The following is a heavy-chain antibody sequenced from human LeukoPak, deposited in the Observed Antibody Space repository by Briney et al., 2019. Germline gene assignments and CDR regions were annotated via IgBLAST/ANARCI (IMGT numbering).Heavy chain of an antibody. CDR1: GYTFTGYY. J-gene: IGHJ4*02. D-gene: IGHD2-2*02. Sequence: ASGKVSCKASGYTFTGYYMNWVPQAAGHGLEWMGWINLNSGGTNYAQKFPGRVTMTRDTSISTAYMELSTLRSDDTAVYYCARAGRTFIVVVPAAIRYWGQGTLVTVSS. CDR3: ARAGRTFIVVVPAAIRY. CDR2: INLNSGGT. V-gene: IGHV1-2*02.